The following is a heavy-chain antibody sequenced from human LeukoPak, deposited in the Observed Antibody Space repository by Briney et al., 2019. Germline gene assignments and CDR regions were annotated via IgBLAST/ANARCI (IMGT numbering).Heavy chain of an antibody. J-gene: IGHJ6*02. CDR3: ARGLDYYYYYGMDV. CDR1: GVSFSGYY. CDR2: INHSGST. Sequence: NPSETLSLTCAVCGVSFSGYYWSWIRQPPGKGLEWIGEINHSGSTNYNPSLKSRVTISVDTSKNQFSLKLSSVTAADTAVYYCARGLDYYYYYGMDVWGQGTTVTVSS. V-gene: IGHV4-34*01.